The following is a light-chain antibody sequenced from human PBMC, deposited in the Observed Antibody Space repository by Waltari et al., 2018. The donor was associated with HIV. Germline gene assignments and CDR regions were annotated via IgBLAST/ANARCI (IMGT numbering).Light chain of an antibody. V-gene: IGLV3-19*01. CDR1: SLRSYY. Sequence: SSELTQDPAVSVALGQTVRITCQGDSLRSYYASWYQQKPGQAPVLVLYGNNNRPSGSPDRFSGASSGKTASLTITGAQAEDEADYYCNSRDSSGNHLVFGGGTKLTVL. J-gene: IGLJ2*01. CDR2: GNN. CDR3: NSRDSSGNHLV.